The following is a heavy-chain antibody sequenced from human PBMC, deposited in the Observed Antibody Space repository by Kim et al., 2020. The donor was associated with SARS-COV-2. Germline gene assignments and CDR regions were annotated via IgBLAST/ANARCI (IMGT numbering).Heavy chain of an antibody. CDR2: INPSGGST. CDR3: ARDYVLVGPGSSSWPPRGYFDY. Sequence: ASVKVSCKSSGYTLPSYYMHWVRQAAGQGLEGMGIINPSGGSTSYAQKFQGRVTMTRDTSTSTGYMELSSLRSEDTARYYCARDYVLVGPGSSSWPPRGYFDYWGQGTLVTVSS. J-gene: IGHJ4*02. V-gene: IGHV1-46*01. D-gene: IGHD6-13*01. CDR1: GYTLPSYY.